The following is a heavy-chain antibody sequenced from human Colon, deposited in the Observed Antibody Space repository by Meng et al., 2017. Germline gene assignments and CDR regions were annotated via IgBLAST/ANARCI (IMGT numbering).Heavy chain of an antibody. V-gene: IGHV1-2*06. CDR2: INPDRGDT. J-gene: IGHJ4*02. Sequence: QVQLVQSGSELKKPGASVKVSCKASGYTFTSYAMNWVRQAPGQGLEWMGRINPDRGDTNYAQKFQGRVTLTRDTSINTAYMELTGLRSDDTAVYYCAKIHLGDSGLDYWGQGTLVTVSS. CDR1: GYTFTSYA. CDR3: AKIHLGDSGLDY. D-gene: IGHD2-21*02.